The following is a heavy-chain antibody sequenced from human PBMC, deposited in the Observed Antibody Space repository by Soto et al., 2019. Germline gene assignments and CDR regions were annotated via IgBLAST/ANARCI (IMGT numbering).Heavy chain of an antibody. D-gene: IGHD5-18*01. CDR1: GFTFGSYA. Sequence: PGGSLRLSCTASGFTFGSYAMSWVRQAPGKGLEWVSGITDGGGSKFYADSVQGRFTISRDNSKNTLYLQMSSLTAEDTAIYYCAKYSIRYSYGFDYWGQGTLVTVSS. J-gene: IGHJ4*02. V-gene: IGHV3-23*01. CDR2: ITDGGGSK. CDR3: AKYSIRYSYGFDY.